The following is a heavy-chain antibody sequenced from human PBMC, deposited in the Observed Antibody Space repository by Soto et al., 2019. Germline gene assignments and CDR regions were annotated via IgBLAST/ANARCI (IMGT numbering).Heavy chain of an antibody. V-gene: IGHV1-2*04. J-gene: IGHJ6*02. D-gene: IGHD3-22*01. CDR3: ARGKLSSGSLYYYYGMDV. CDR1: GYTFTGYY. CDR2: INPNSGGT. Sequence: ASVKVSCKASGYTFTGYYMHWVRQAPGQGLEWMGWINPNSGGTNCAQKFQGWVTMTRDTSISTAYMELSRLRSDDTAVYYCARGKLSSGSLYYYYGMDVWGQGTTVTVSS.